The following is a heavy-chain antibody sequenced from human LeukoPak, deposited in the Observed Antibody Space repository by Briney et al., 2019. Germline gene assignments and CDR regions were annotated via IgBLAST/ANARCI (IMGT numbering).Heavy chain of an antibody. Sequence: GGSLRLSCAASGFTFSSYAMNWVRQAPGKGLEWVSSISSSSSYIYYADSVKGRFTISRDNAKNSLYLQMNSLRAEDTAVYYCATPSSYGSGSYSPEDAFDIWGQGTMVTVSS. J-gene: IGHJ3*02. D-gene: IGHD3-10*01. CDR1: GFTFSSYA. CDR3: ATPSSYGSGSYSPEDAFDI. V-gene: IGHV3-21*01. CDR2: ISSSSSYI.